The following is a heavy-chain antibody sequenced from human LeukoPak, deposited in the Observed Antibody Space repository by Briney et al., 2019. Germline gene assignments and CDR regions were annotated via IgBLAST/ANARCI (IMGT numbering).Heavy chain of an antibody. CDR2: ITGSGDTT. V-gene: IGHV3-23*01. Sequence: PGASLRLSCAASGFIFRNYAMSWFRQAPGKGLEWVSAITGSGDTTYYADSVKGRFTISRDNSKNTLYVEMNTLRAEDTAVYYCAKWGDYDILTGYYVSDFWGQGTLVTDSS. J-gene: IGHJ4*02. CDR1: GFIFRNYA. CDR3: AKWGDYDILTGYYVSDF. D-gene: IGHD3-9*01.